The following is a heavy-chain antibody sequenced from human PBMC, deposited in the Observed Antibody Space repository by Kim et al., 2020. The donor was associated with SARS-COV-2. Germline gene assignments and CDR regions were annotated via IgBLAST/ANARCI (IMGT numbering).Heavy chain of an antibody. CDR1: GFTFNKYA. V-gene: IGHV3-23*01. Sequence: GGSLRLSCAASGFTFNKYAMSWVRQGPGKALEWVSAISRTGDASDYADSVRGRFTISRDSSKNTLYLQMNSVRAEDSALYYCARVYYEIDYWGQETQVTVSS. J-gene: IGHJ4*02. CDR3: ARVYYEIDY. D-gene: IGHD3-16*01. CDR2: ISRTGDAS.